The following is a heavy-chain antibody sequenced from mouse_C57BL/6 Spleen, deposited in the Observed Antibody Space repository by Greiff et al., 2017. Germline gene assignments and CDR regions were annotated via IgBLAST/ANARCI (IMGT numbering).Heavy chain of an antibody. CDR1: GYTFTSYG. CDR3: ARSEKYSNYPYYFDY. D-gene: IGHD2-5*01. Sequence: QVQLQQSGAELARPGASVKLSCKASGYTFTSYGISWVKQRTGQGLEWIGEIYPRSGNTYYNEKFKGKATLAADKSSSTAYMELRSLTSEDSAVYFCARSEKYSNYPYYFDYWGQGTTLTVSS. V-gene: IGHV1-81*01. CDR2: IYPRSGNT. J-gene: IGHJ2*01.